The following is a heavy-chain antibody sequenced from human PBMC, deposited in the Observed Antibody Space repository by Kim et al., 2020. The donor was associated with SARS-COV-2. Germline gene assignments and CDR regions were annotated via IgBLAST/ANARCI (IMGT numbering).Heavy chain of an antibody. Sequence: SETLSLTCAVYGGSFSGYYWSWIRQPPGKGLEWIGEINHSGSTNYNPSLMSRVTISVDTSKNQFSLKLSSVTAADTAVYYCARGVTIFSVDLWGRGTLVTVSS. CDR1: GGSFSGYY. CDR2: INHSGST. V-gene: IGHV4-34*01. D-gene: IGHD3-9*01. CDR3: ARGVTIFSVDL. J-gene: IGHJ2*01.